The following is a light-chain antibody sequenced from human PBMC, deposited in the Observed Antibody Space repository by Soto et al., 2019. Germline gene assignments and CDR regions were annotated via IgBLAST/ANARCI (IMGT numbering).Light chain of an antibody. J-gene: IGKJ4*01. V-gene: IGKV4-1*01. CDR1: QSVLYSSNNKNY. Sequence: DIVMTQSPDSLAVSLGERATINCKSSQSVLYSSNNKNYLAWYQQKAGQPPKLLIYWASTRESGVPDRFSGSGSGTDFTLTISSLQAEDVAVYYCQQYYDTLLTCGGGTKVEIK. CDR3: QQYYDTLLT. CDR2: WAS.